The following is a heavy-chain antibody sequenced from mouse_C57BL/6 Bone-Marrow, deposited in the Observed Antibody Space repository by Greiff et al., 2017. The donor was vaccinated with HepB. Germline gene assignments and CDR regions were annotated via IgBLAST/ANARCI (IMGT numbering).Heavy chain of an antibody. CDR2: IDPENGDT. V-gene: IGHV14-4*01. CDR3: TTDYSNHYYAMDY. Sequence: QLQQSGAELVRPGASVKLSCTASGFNIKDDYMHWVKQRPEQGLEWIGWIDPENGDTEYASKFQGKATITADTSSNTAYLQLSSLTSEDTAVYYCTTDYSNHYYAMDYWGQGTSVTVSS. CDR1: GFNIKDDY. D-gene: IGHD2-5*01. J-gene: IGHJ4*01.